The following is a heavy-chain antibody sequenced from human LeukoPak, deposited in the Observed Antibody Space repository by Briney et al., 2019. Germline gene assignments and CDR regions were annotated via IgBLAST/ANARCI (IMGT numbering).Heavy chain of an antibody. J-gene: IGHJ3*02. V-gene: IGHV4-38-2*02. CDR3: ARGLHDYGGNGAFDI. CDR1: GYSISSGYY. Sequence: KTSETLSLTCTVSGYSISSGYYWGWIRQPPGKGLEWIGSIYHSGSTYYNPSLKSRVTISVDTSKNQFSLKLSSVTAADTAVYYCARGLHDYGGNGAFDIWGQGTMVTVSS. D-gene: IGHD4-23*01. CDR2: IYHSGST.